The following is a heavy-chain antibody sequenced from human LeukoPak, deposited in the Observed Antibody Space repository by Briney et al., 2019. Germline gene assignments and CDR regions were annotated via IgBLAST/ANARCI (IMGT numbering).Heavy chain of an antibody. CDR3: ARDRSSSSPLDAFDI. CDR2: IKQDGSEK. J-gene: IGHJ3*02. D-gene: IGHD6-6*01. CDR1: GFTFSNYG. Sequence: GGSLRLSCAASGFTFSNYGMQWVRQAPGKGLEWVANIKQDGSEKYYVDSVKGRFTISRDNAKNSLYLQMNSLRAEDTAVYYCARDRSSSSPLDAFDIWGQGTMVTVSS. V-gene: IGHV3-7*01.